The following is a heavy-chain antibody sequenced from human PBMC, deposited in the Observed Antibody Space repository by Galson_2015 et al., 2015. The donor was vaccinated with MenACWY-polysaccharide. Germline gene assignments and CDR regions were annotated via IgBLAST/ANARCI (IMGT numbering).Heavy chain of an antibody. V-gene: IGHV4-59*01. Sequence: SETLSLTCTVSGGSISSYYWSWIRQPPGQGLEWIGYIYYSGSTNYNPSLKSRVTISVDTSKNQFSLKLSSVTAADTAVYYCARRVGYGDINWFVPWGHGTLVTVSS. J-gene: IGHJ5*02. D-gene: IGHD4-17*01. CDR2: IYYSGST. CDR1: GGSISSYY. CDR3: ARRVGYGDINWFVP.